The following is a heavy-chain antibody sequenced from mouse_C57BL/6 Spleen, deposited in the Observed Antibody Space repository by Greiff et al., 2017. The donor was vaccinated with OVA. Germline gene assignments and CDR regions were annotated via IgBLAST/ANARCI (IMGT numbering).Heavy chain of an antibody. J-gene: IGHJ2*01. Sequence: QVQLQQPGAELVKPGASVKLSCKASGYTFTSYWMQWVNQRPGQGLEWIGEIDPSDSYTNYNQKFKGKATLTVDTSSSTAYMQLSSLTSEDSAVYYCARRRDFDYWGQGTTLTVSS. CDR2: IDPSDSYT. CDR1: GYTFTSYW. CDR3: ARRRDFDY. V-gene: IGHV1-50*01.